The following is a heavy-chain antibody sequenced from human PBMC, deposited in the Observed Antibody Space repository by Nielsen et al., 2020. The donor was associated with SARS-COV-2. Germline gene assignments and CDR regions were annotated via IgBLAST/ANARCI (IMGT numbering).Heavy chain of an antibody. Sequence: GESLKISCAASGFTFSSYGMHWVRQAPGKGLEWVAVISYDGSNKYYADSVKGQFTISRDNSKNTLYLQMNSLRAEDTAVYYCAKDRGYLWFDPWGQGTLVTVSS. CDR2: ISYDGSNK. J-gene: IGHJ5*02. D-gene: IGHD3-10*01. V-gene: IGHV3-30*18. CDR1: GFTFSSYG. CDR3: AKDRGYLWFDP.